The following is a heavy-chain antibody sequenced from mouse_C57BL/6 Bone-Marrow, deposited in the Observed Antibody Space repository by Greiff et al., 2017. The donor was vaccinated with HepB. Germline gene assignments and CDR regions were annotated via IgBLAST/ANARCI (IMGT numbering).Heavy chain of an antibody. Sequence: QVQLQQSGPELVKPGASVKLSCKASGYTFTSYDINWVKQRPGQGLEWIGWIYPRDGSTKYNEKFKGKATLTVDTSSSTAYMGLHSLTSEDSAVYFCARREGLYDGYYWYFDVWGTGTTVTVSS. V-gene: IGHV1-85*01. CDR1: GYTFTSYD. J-gene: IGHJ1*03. D-gene: IGHD2-3*01. CDR2: IYPRDGST. CDR3: ARREGLYDGYYWYFDV.